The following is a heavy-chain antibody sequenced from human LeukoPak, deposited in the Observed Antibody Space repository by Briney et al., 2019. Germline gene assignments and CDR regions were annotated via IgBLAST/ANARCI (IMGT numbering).Heavy chain of an antibody. Sequence: PGGSLRLSCAASGSTFSNNGMQWVRQAPGKGLEWVAFITSDGSNKDYANSVKGRFTISRDNAKNSLYLQMNSLRAEDTAVYYCARVDATYYYDSSGYYLDYWGQGTLVTVSS. CDR3: ARVDATYYYDSSGYYLDY. CDR1: GSTFSNNG. D-gene: IGHD3-22*01. V-gene: IGHV3-30*02. J-gene: IGHJ4*02. CDR2: ITSDGSNK.